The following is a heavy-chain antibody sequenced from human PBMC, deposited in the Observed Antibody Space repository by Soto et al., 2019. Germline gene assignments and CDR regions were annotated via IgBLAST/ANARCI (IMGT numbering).Heavy chain of an antibody. J-gene: IGHJ4*02. V-gene: IGHV3-23*01. CDR2: ISGSGGST. D-gene: IGHD5-12*01. CDR3: AKAPVSSGYEHY. Sequence: GGSLRLSCAASGFTFSSYAMSWVRQAPGKGLEWVSAISGSGGSTYYADSVKGRFTISSDNSKNTLYLQMNSLRAEDTAVYYCAKAPVSSGYEHYWGQGTLVTVSS. CDR1: GFTFSSYA.